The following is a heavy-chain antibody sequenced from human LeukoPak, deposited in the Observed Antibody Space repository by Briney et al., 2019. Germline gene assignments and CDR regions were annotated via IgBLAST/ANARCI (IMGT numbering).Heavy chain of an antibody. D-gene: IGHD3-10*01. CDR1: GFTVSSNY. CDR2: IYSGGST. Sequence: GGTLRLSCAASGFTVSSNYMSWVRQAPGKGLEWVSVIYSGGSTYYADSVKGRFTISRDNSKSTLYIQMNSLRAEDTAVYYCARAKPKNMVRGLIMRRESRYYFDYWGQGTLVTVSS. CDR3: ARAKPKNMVRGLIMRRESRYYFDY. J-gene: IGHJ4*02. V-gene: IGHV3-53*01.